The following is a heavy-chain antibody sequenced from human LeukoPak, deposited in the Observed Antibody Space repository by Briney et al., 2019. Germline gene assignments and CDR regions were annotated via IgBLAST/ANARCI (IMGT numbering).Heavy chain of an antibody. CDR3: ARGGVYSSSWYPPFDY. Sequence: PGGSLRLSCAASGFTFSDYYMSWIRQAPGKGLEWVSYISSSSSTIYYADSVKGRFTISRDNAKNSLYLQMNSLRAEDTAVYYCARGGVYSSSWYPPFDYWGQGTLVTVSS. V-gene: IGHV3-11*04. CDR2: ISSSSSTI. D-gene: IGHD6-13*01. CDR1: GFTFSDYY. J-gene: IGHJ4*02.